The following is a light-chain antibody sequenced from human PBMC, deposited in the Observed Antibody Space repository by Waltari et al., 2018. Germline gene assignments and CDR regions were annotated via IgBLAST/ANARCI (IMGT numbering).Light chain of an antibody. CDR2: GKS. V-gene: IGKV1-39*01. J-gene: IGKJ2*01. CDR1: QSISKY. CDR3: QQSYGPPYT. Sequence: IQMTQTHSSLPASLAERVTITCRASQSISKYLNWYQQRPGKAPKLLIDGKSSLQSGVPSRFSGSGSGTDFTLTINTLQPEDFATYFCQQSYGPPYTFGQGTRLEIK.